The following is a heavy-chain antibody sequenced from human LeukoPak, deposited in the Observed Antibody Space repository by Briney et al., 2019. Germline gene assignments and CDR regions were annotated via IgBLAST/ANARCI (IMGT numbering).Heavy chain of an antibody. CDR3: ARAGWGSGSYYGQRYYYYGMDV. CDR2: IDYTGST. CDR1: GGSIGSGDYY. D-gene: IGHD3-10*01. Sequence: SETLSLTCTVSGGSIGSGDYYWGWIRQPPGKGLEWIGSIDYTGSTYYNPSLKSRVTISVDTSKNQFSLKLSSVTAADTAVYYCARAGWGSGSYYGQRYYYYGMDVWGQGTTVTVSS. V-gene: IGHV4-39*07. J-gene: IGHJ6*02.